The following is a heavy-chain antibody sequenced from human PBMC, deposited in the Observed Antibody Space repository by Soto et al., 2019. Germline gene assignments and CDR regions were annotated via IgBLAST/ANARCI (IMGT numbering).Heavy chain of an antibody. D-gene: IGHD3-3*01. CDR2: ISYDGSNE. Sequence: QVQLVESGGGVVQPGRSLRLSCAASGFTFSSYAMHWVRQAPGKGLEWVAVISYDGSNEYYADFVKGRFTISRDNSKNTLYLQVNSLRAEDTAMYYCTRETMTIRLYFDYWGQGVLVTVSS. J-gene: IGHJ4*02. CDR3: TRETMTIRLYFDY. CDR1: GFTFSSYA. V-gene: IGHV3-30-3*01.